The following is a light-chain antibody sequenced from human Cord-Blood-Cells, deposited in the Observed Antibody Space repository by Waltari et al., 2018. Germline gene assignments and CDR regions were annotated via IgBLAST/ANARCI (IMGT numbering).Light chain of an antibody. CDR2: RNN. V-gene: IGLV1-47*01. CDR1: SSNLGSNY. CDR3: AAWDDSLSGWV. Sequence: QSVLTQPPSASGTPGQRVTISCSGSSSNLGSNYVYWYQQLPGTAPKLLIYRNNQRPSGVPDRFSGSKSGTSASLAISGLRSEDKADYYCAAWDDSLSGWVFGGGTKLTVL. J-gene: IGLJ3*02.